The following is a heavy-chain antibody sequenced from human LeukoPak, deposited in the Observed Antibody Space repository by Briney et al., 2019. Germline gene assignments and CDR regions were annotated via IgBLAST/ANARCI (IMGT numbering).Heavy chain of an antibody. D-gene: IGHD6-6*01. J-gene: IGHJ6*03. Sequence: ASVTVSCKASGGTFSSYAISWVRQAPGQGLEWMGGISPIFGTANYAQKFQGRVTITADESTSTAYMELSSLRSEDTAVYYCARSIPYLSQLAGYYYYYMDVWGKGTTVTVAS. CDR1: GGTFSSYA. V-gene: IGHV1-69*13. CDR2: ISPIFGTA. CDR3: ARSIPYLSQLAGYYYYYMDV.